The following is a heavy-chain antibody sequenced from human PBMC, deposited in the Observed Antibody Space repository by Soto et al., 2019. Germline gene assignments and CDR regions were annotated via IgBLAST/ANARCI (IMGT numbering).Heavy chain of an antibody. CDR1: GFTFSSYA. Sequence: GGSLRLSCAASGFTFSSYAMSWVRQAPGKGLEWVSAISGSGGSTYYADSVKGRFTISRDNSKNTLYLQMNSLRAEDTAVYYCAKDFVRAVAAKGDAFAIWGRGTLVTVSS. V-gene: IGHV3-23*01. D-gene: IGHD6-19*01. CDR2: ISGSGGST. CDR3: AKDFVRAVAAKGDAFAI. J-gene: IGHJ2*01.